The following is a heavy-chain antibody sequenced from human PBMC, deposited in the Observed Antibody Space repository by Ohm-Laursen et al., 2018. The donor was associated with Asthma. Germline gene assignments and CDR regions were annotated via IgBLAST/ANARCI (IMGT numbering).Heavy chain of an antibody. J-gene: IGHJ3*01. CDR2: IWFDGTTH. CDR1: GFTFSSYD. D-gene: IGHD3-22*01. CDR3: ARGIPYYYDTSGSARGAFDV. Sequence: SLRLSCTATGFTFSSYDMHWVRQAPGKGPEWVAMIWFDGTTHYHSDSVKGRFTISRDNSKNELYLEMDSLSGADTAVYYCARGIPYYYDTSGSARGAFDVWDQGAMVTVSS. V-gene: IGHV3-30*12.